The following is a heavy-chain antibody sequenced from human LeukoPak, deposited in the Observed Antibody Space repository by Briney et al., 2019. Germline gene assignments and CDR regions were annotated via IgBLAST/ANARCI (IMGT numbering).Heavy chain of an antibody. CDR1: GYTFTGYY. Sequence: GASVKVSCKASGYTFTGYYMHWVRQAPGQGLEWMGWINPNSGGTNYAQKFQGWVTMTRDTSISTAYMELSRLRSDDTAVYYCARSGGIVVVPAAVYYFDYWGQGTLVTVSS. D-gene: IGHD2-2*01. CDR3: ARSGGIVVVPAAVYYFDY. J-gene: IGHJ4*02. CDR2: INPNSGGT. V-gene: IGHV1-2*04.